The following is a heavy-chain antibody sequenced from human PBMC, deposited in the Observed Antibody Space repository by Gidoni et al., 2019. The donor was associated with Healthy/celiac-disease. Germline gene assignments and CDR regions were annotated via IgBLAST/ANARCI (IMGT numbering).Heavy chain of an antibody. CDR1: GYTFTSYD. D-gene: IGHD6-13*01. V-gene: IGHV1-8*01. CDR2: MNPNSGNT. CDR3: ARAKRIAARFDP. Sequence: QVQLVQSGAEVKKPGASVKVYCQASGYTFTSYDINWVRQATGQGLEWMGWMNPNSGNTGYAQKFQGRVTMTRNTSISTAYMELSSLRSEDTAVYYCARAKRIAARFDPWGQGTLVTVSS. J-gene: IGHJ5*02.